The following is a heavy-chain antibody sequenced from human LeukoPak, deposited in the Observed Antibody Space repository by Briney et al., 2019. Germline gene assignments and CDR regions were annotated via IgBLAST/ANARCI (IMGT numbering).Heavy chain of an antibody. V-gene: IGHV4-39*01. D-gene: IGHD6-13*01. J-gene: IGHJ4*02. CDR3: ARRRLFGNSWPFDS. CDR1: GVSISSAPNY. CDR2: IHHSGGT. Sequence: SETLSLTCTVSGVSISSAPNYWGWIRQPPGKGLEWIGEIHHSGGTYFNPSLKSRVTISLDTSKNQFSLTLTSVTAADTAVYYCARRRLFGNSWPFDSWGQGTLVIVSS.